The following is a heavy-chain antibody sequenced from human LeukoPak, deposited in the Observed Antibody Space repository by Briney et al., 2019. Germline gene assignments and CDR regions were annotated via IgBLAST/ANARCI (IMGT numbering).Heavy chain of an antibody. D-gene: IGHD1-26*01. J-gene: IGHJ4*02. Sequence: TPSQTLSLTCTVSGGSISSSNWWSWVRQPPGKGLEWIGEIYHSGSTNYNPSLKSRVTISVDKSKNQFSLKLSSVTAADTAVYYCARVKATTGGGYFDYWGQGTLVTVSS. CDR3: ARVKATTGGGYFDY. V-gene: IGHV4-4*02. CDR1: GGSISSSNW. CDR2: IYHSGST.